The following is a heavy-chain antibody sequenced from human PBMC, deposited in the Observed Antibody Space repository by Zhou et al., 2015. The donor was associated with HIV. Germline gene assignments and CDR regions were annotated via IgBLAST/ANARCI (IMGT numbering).Heavy chain of an antibody. CDR3: TRESLPRGTVTTDRNWFDP. J-gene: IGHJ5*02. CDR2: MNPKNGDT. D-gene: IGHD4-17*01. CDR1: GYIFSNYD. V-gene: IGHV1-8*01. Sequence: QVQLVQSGAEVKKPGASVKVSCETSGYIFSNYDINWVRQAPGQGLEWVGWMNPKNGDTAYAQKFQGRVNMTRNPSITTAYMEMTSLRFEDTAIYYCTRESLPRGTVTTDRNWFDPWGQGTLVTVSS.